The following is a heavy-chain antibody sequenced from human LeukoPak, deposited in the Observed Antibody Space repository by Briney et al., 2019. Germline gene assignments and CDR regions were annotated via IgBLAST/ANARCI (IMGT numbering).Heavy chain of an antibody. V-gene: IGHV1-46*01. CDR2: INPSGGTT. CDR3: AKGGTWPIYYFDY. Sequence: ASVKVSCKASGYTFTSYYIHWVRQAPGQGLEWMGIINPSGGTTSYAQKFQGRVTMTRDTSTTTVYMELSSLRSEDTAVYYCAKGGTWPIYYFDYWGQGTLVTVSS. J-gene: IGHJ4*02. CDR1: GYTFTSYY. D-gene: IGHD1-1*01.